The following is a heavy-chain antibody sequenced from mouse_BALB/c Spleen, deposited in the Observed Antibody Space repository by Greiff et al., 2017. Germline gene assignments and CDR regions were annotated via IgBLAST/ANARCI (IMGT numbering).Heavy chain of an antibody. Sequence: VQLQQSGPELVKPGASVKISCKASGYSFTSYYIHWVKQRPGQGLEWIGWIFPGSGNTKYNEKFKGKATLTADTSSSTAYMQLSSLTSEDSAVYFCARIYDGYLYFDYWGQGTTLTVSS. CDR1: GYSFTSYY. V-gene: IGHV1-66*01. D-gene: IGHD2-3*01. J-gene: IGHJ2*01. CDR2: IFPGSGNT. CDR3: ARIYDGYLYFDY.